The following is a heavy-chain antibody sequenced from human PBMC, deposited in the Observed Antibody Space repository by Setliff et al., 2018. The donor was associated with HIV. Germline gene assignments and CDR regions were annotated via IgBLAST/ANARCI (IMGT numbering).Heavy chain of an antibody. Sequence: PWGSLRLSCAASGFSFSNYAMTWVRQAPGRGLEWVSSISIGSGGAIDYADSVQGRFTISRDNSKNSLYLQMNSLRVEDTAVYYCARDYLYYNLYNGSPVYGMDVWGQGTTVTVSS. V-gene: IGHV3-21*01. CDR1: GFSFSNYA. D-gene: IGHD3-3*01. CDR2: ISIGSGGAI. CDR3: ARDYLYYNLYNGSPVYGMDV. J-gene: IGHJ6*02.